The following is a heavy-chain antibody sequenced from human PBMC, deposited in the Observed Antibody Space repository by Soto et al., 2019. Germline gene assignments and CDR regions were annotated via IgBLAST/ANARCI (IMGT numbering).Heavy chain of an antibody. CDR1: GYTFTSYG. Sequence: SVKVSFKASGYTFTSYGISWVRQSPGQGLEWMGWIIPIFGTANYAQKFQGRVTITADESTSTDYMELSSLRSEDTAVYYCARRSGYNDYWGQGTLVTVSS. J-gene: IGHJ4*02. CDR3: ARRSGYNDY. V-gene: IGHV1-69*01. D-gene: IGHD5-12*01. CDR2: IIPIFGTA.